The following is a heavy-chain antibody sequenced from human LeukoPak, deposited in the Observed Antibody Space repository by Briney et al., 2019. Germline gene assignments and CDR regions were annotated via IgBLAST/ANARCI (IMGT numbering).Heavy chain of an antibody. CDR2: INPNSGGT. V-gene: IGHV1-2*02. D-gene: IGHD2-2*01. Sequence: EASVKVSCKPSGYTFTDYYMHWVRQAPGQGLEWMGWINPNSGGTNFAQKFQGRVTMTSDTSISTAYMELSSLRSDDTAVYYCARVSGSRLPWALDYWGQGTLVTVS. CDR1: GYTFTDYY. J-gene: IGHJ4*02. CDR3: ARVSGSRLPWALDY.